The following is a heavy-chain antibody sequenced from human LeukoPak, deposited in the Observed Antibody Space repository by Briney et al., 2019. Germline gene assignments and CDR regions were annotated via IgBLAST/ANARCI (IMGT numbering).Heavy chain of an antibody. CDR1: GFSSSTYA. V-gene: IGHV3-23*01. J-gene: IGHJ6*03. CDR3: ARGVVVTAPAGPRYYYMDV. CDR2: MIGTGTT. Sequence: GGSLRLSCAASGFSSSTYAMAWVRQAPGKGLQWVSGMIGTGTTYYADSVKGRFTISRDNSKNTLYLQMNSLRAEDTAVYYCARGVVVTAPAGPRYYYMDVWGKGTTVTVSS. D-gene: IGHD2-21*02.